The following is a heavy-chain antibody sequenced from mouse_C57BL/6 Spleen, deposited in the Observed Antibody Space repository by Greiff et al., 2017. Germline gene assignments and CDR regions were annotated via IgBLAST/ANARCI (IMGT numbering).Heavy chain of an antibody. V-gene: IGHV1-64*01. D-gene: IGHD2-4*01. CDR1: GYTFTSYW. CDR2: IHPNSGST. CDR3: AFYYDYDERAMDD. J-gene: IGHJ4*01. Sequence: QVQLQQPGAELVKPGASVKLSCKASGYTFTSYWMHWVKQRPGQGLEWIGMIHPNSGSTNYNEKFKSKATLTVDKSSSTAYMQLSSLTSEDSAVYYCAFYYDYDERAMDDWGQGTSVTVSS.